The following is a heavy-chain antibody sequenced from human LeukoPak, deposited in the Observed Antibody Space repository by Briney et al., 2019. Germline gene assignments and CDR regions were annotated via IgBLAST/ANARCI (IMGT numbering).Heavy chain of an antibody. CDR2: IYNSGST. CDR1: VGSISNYF. J-gene: IGHJ2*01. CDR3: ARRRELLRSNWYFDL. D-gene: IGHD1-26*01. V-gene: IGHV4-59*08. Sequence: SETLSLTCSVSVGSISNYFRSWIRQPPGKGLEWIGHIYNSGSTNYNPSLKSRLTISADTSKNQFSLKLSSVHAEDSAVYYCARRRELLRSNWYFDLWGRGTLVTVSS.